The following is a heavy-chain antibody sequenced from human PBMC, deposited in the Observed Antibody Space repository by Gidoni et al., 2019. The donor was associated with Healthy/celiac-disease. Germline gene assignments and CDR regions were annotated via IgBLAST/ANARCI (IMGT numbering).Heavy chain of an antibody. CDR3: ARTYYYDSSGYYPPPKGMDV. Sequence: QVQLVESGGGVVQPGRSLRLSCAASGFTFSSYAMHWVRQAPGKGLEWVAVISYDGSNKYYADSVKGRFTISRDNSKNTLYLQMNSLRAEDTAVYYCARTYYYDSSGYYPPPKGMDVWGQGTTVTVSS. D-gene: IGHD3-22*01. CDR1: GFTFSSYA. J-gene: IGHJ6*02. V-gene: IGHV3-30-3*01. CDR2: ISYDGSNK.